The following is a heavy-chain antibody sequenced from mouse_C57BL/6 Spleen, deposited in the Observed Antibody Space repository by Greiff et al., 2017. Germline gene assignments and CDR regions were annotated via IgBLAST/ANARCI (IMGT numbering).Heavy chain of an antibody. CDR1: GYTFTSYW. D-gene: IGHD1-1*02. J-gene: IGHJ1*03. CDR2: INPSNGCT. Sequence: QVQLQQPGTELVKPGASVKLSCKASGYTFTSYWMHWVKQRPGQSLEWIGKINPSNGCTNYNEKFKSKATLTVDKSSSTACMQLSSLTSEDSAVYYCARNYGGCFYWYFDVWGKGTTVTVSS. CDR3: ARNYGGCFYWYFDV. V-gene: IGHV1-53*01.